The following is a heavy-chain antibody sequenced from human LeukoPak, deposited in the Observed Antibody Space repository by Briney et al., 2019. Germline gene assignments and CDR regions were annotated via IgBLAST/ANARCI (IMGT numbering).Heavy chain of an antibody. CDR2: ISSSSSTI. Sequence: GGSLRLSCAASGFTFSSYSMNWVRQAPGKGLEWVSYISSSSSTIYYADSVKGRFTISRDNAKNSLYLQMNSLRAEDTAVYYCARDWIGGSGSPEMDYWGQGTLVTVSS. J-gene: IGHJ4*02. CDR3: ARDWIGGSGSPEMDY. V-gene: IGHV3-48*04. D-gene: IGHD1-26*01. CDR1: GFTFSSYS.